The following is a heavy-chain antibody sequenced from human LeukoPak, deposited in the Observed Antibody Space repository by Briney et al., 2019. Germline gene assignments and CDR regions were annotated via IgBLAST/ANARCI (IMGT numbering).Heavy chain of an antibody. CDR3: SRDYTPHYYAAGQLY. D-gene: IGHD3-16*01. J-gene: IGHJ4*02. CDR1: GGTFSSHA. V-gene: IGHV1-69*13. CDR2: IIPILGTP. Sequence: SVKVSCKASGGTFSSHAINWVRQAPGQGLEWMGGIIPILGTPKYAQKFHGRVTITADESTSTVYMAVSSLRSEDTAVYYCSRDYTPHYYAAGQLYWGQGTRVTVSS.